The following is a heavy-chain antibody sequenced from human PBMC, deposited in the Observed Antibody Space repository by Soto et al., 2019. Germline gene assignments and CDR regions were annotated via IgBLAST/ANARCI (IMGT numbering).Heavy chain of an antibody. D-gene: IGHD5-18*01. CDR3: ASPRGNTYGPYDY. V-gene: IGHV4-4*02. CDR1: GGSISSGNW. CDR2: ISHSGNT. J-gene: IGHJ4*02. Sequence: VQLQESGPGLVKPSGTLSLTCAVSGGSISSGNWWSWVRQSPRKGLEWIGEISHSGNTNHNPSLKSRVTISIDKSKNQFSLKLTSVTAADTAVYYCASPRGNTYGPYDYWGQGTLVTVSS.